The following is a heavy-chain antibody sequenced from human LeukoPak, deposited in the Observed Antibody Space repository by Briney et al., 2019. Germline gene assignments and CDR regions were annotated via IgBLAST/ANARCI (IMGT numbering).Heavy chain of an antibody. J-gene: IGHJ4*02. CDR2: IYHSGST. CDR3: ARTYGSGSYRPFGY. D-gene: IGHD3-10*01. V-gene: IGHV4-30-2*01. Sequence: PSETLSLTCTVSGGSISSYSWSWIRQPPGKGLEWIGYIYHSGSTYYNPSLKSRVTISVDRSKNQFSLKLSSVTAADTAVYYCARTYGSGSYRPFGYWGQGTLVTVSS. CDR1: GGSISSYS.